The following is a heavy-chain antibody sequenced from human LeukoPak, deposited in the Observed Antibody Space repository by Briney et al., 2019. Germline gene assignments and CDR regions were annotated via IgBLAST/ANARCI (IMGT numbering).Heavy chain of an antibody. CDR2: ISYDGSNK. J-gene: IGHJ4*02. CDR1: GFTFSSYG. V-gene: IGHV3-30*18. Sequence: GGSLRLSCAASGFTFSSYGMHWVRQAPGKGLEWVAVISYDGSNKYYADSVKGRFTISRDNSKNTLYLQMNSLRAEDTAVYYCAKSRSTKVGADGTVDYWGQGTLVTVSS. D-gene: IGHD1-26*01. CDR3: AKSRSTKVGADGTVDY.